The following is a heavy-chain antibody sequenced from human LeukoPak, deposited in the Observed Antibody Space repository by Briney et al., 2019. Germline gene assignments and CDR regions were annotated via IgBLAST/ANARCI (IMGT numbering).Heavy chain of an antibody. CDR3: ARGPLMRIFGVVRRGYYFDY. Sequence: SETLSLTCTVSGGSISSYYWSWIRQPPGKGLEWIGEINHSGSTNYNPSLKSRVTISVDTSKNQFSLKLSSVTAADTAVYYCARGPLMRIFGVVRRGYYFDYWGQGTLVTVSS. CDR2: INHSGST. V-gene: IGHV4-34*01. D-gene: IGHD3-3*01. CDR1: GGSISSYY. J-gene: IGHJ4*02.